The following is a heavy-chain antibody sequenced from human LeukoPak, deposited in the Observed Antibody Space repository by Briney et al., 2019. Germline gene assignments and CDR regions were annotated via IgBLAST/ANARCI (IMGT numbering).Heavy chain of an antibody. D-gene: IGHD3-22*01. Sequence: VASVKVSCKASGYTFTSYGISWVRQAPGQGLEWMGWISAYNGNTNYAQKLQGRVTMTTDTSTSTAYMELRSLRSDDTAVYYCARDVGPSYYDSSGYFDYWGQGTLVTVSS. CDR2: ISAYNGNT. CDR3: ARDVGPSYYDSSGYFDY. CDR1: GYTFTSYG. J-gene: IGHJ4*02. V-gene: IGHV1-18*01.